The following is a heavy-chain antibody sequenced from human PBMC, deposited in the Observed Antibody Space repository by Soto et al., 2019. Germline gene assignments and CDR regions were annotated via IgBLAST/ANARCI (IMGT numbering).Heavy chain of an antibody. J-gene: IGHJ5*02. CDR2: TDHSGST. CDR3: ARELDFYDSGTYYKSAEWFGP. Sequence: PSETLSLTCGVHGGSISGYYWSWIRQSPGKGLEWIGETDHSGSTNYNPSLRSRVTMSVDTSKNQFSLKLSSVTAADTAVYYCARELDFYDSGTYYKSAEWFGPWGQGTLVTVSS. CDR1: GGSISGYY. V-gene: IGHV4-34*01. D-gene: IGHD3-10*01.